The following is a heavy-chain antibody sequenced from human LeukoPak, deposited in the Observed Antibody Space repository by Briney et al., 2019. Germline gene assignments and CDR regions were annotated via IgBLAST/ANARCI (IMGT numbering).Heavy chain of an antibody. Sequence: PSETLSLTCAVYGGSFSGYYWSWIRQPPGKGLEWIGEISHSGSTNYNPSLKSRVTISVDTSKNQFSLKLSSVTAADTAVYYCARGFSGCPADYWGQGTLVTVSS. D-gene: IGHD6-19*01. J-gene: IGHJ4*02. CDR3: ARGFSGCPADY. V-gene: IGHV4-34*01. CDR1: GGSFSGYY. CDR2: ISHSGST.